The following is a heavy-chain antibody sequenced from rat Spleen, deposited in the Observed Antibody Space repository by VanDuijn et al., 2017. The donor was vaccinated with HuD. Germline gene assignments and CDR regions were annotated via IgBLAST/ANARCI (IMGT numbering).Heavy chain of an antibody. J-gene: IGHJ3*01. D-gene: IGHD1-11*01. CDR2: ISYEGSST. Sequence: EVQLVESGGGLVQPGRSMKLSCAASGFTFSSFPRAWVRQAPKKGLEWVATISYEGSSTYYRDSVKGRFTISRDNAKSTLYLQMESLRSEDTATYYCARQTRVWWFPYWGQGTLVTVSS. CDR1: GFTFSSFP. V-gene: IGHV5-7*01. CDR3: ARQTRVWWFPY.